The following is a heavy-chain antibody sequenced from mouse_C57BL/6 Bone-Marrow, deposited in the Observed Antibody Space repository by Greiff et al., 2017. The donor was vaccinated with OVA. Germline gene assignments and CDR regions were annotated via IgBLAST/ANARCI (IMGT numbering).Heavy chain of an antibody. CDR3: ARDTVYDGYSRFAY. D-gene: IGHD2-3*01. CDR1: GYTFTSYW. CDR2: IDPSDSST. J-gene: IGHJ3*01. V-gene: IGHV1-69*01. Sequence: QVQLQQPGAELVMPGASVKLSCKASGYTFTSYWMHWVKQRPGQGLEWIGEIDPSDSSTNYNQKFKGKSTLTVDKSSSTAYMQLSSLTSEDSAVDYCARDTVYDGYSRFAYWGQGTLVTVSA.